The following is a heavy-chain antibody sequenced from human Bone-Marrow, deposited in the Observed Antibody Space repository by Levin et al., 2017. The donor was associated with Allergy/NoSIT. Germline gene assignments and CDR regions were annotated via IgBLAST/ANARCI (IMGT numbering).Heavy chain of an antibody. V-gene: IGHV1-2*06. CDR3: ARVRLLYSYGLPDDYYGMDV. Sequence: ASVKVSCKASGYTFTGYYMHWVRQAPGQGLEWMGRINPNSGGTNYAQKFQGRVTMTRDTSISTAYMELSRLRSDDTAVYYCARVRLLYSYGLPDDYYGMDVWGQGTTVTVSS. CDR2: INPNSGGT. J-gene: IGHJ6*02. CDR1: GYTFTGYY. D-gene: IGHD5-18*01.